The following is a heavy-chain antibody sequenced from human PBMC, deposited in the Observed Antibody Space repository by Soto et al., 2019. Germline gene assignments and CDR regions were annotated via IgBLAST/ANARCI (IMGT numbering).Heavy chain of an antibody. CDR3: ARVGIAARPHYDY. Sequence: NPSETLSLTCAVSGGSISSGGYSWSWIRQPPGKGLEWIGYIYHSGSTYYNPSLKSRVTISVDRSKNQFSLKLSSVTAADTAVYYCARVGIAARPHYDYWGQGTLVTVSS. CDR2: IYHSGST. J-gene: IGHJ4*02. D-gene: IGHD6-6*01. V-gene: IGHV4-30-2*01. CDR1: GGSISSGGYS.